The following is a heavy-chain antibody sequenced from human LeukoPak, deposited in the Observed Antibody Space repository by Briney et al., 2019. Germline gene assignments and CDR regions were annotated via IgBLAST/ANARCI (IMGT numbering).Heavy chain of an antibody. J-gene: IGHJ5*02. D-gene: IGHD3-9*01. V-gene: IGHV1-8*03. CDR3: EXGVXDILTGRNWFDP. CDR1: GYTFTSYD. CDR2: MNPNSGNT. Sequence: SVKVXXKASGYTFTSYDINWVRQAPGQGLEWMGWMNPNSGNTGYAQKFQGRVTITRNTSISTAYMELSSLRSEDTAVYYCEXGVXDILTGRNWFDPWGQGTLVTVSS.